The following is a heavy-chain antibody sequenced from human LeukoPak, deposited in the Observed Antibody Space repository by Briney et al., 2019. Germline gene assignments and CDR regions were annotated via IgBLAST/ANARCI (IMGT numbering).Heavy chain of an antibody. Sequence: GGSLRLSCAASGFTFSSYWMSWVRQAPGKGLEWEANIKQDGSEKYYVDSVKGRFTISRDNVKNSLYLQMNSLRAEDTAVYYCARSGSVSYSFNEFDYWGQGTLVTVSS. D-gene: IGHD3-10*01. CDR2: IKQDGSEK. J-gene: IGHJ4*02. CDR3: ARSGSVSYSFNEFDY. CDR1: GFTFSSYW. V-gene: IGHV3-7*01.